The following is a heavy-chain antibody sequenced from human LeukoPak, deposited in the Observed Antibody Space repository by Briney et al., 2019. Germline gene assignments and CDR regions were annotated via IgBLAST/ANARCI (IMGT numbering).Heavy chain of an antibody. CDR1: GGTFSSYA. J-gene: IGHJ1*01. V-gene: IGHV1-69*06. Sequence: SVKVSCKASGGTFSSYAISWVRQAPGQGLEWMGRIIPTFGTANYAQKFQGRVTITADKSTSTAYMELSSLRSEDTAVYYCARFEYSSGWYLAAEYFQHWGQGTLVTVSS. D-gene: IGHD6-19*01. CDR2: IIPTFGTA. CDR3: ARFEYSSGWYLAAEYFQH.